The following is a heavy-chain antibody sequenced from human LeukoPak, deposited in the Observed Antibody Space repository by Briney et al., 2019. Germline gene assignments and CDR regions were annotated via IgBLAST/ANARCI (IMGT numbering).Heavy chain of an antibody. CDR3: ARGSGPYSSSSHWFDP. CDR2: INHSGST. V-gene: IGHV4-34*01. Sequence: PSETLSLTCAVYGGSFSGYYWSWIRQPPGKGLEWIGEINHSGSTNYNPSLKSRVTISVDTSKNQFSLKLRSVTAADTAVYYCARGSGPYSSSSHWFDPWGQGTLVTVSS. J-gene: IGHJ5*02. D-gene: IGHD6-6*01. CDR1: GGSFSGYY.